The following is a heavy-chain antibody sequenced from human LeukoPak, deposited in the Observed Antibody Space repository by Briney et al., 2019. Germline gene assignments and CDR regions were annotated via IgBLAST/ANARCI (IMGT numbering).Heavy chain of an antibody. D-gene: IGHD3-3*01. V-gene: IGHV4-30-4*01. CDR3: ASDDFWSGYLL. CDR2: IYYSGST. Sequence: SETLSLTCTVSGGSISSGDYYWSWIRQPPGKGLEWIGYIYYSGSTYYNPSLKSRVTISVDTSKNQFSLKLSSVTAADTAVYYCASDDFWSGYLLWGQGTLVTVSS. CDR1: GGSISSGDYY. J-gene: IGHJ4*02.